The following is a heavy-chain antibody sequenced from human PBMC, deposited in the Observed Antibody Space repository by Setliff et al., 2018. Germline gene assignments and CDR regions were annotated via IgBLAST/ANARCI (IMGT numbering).Heavy chain of an antibody. Sequence: SETLSLTCNVSGDSISAAPIMAWIRQPPGKGLEFIGYVYYSGAAKYDPSLKSRVTMSVDTSKTQFSLKLSSVTAADTAVYYCASVPALGGMVGTHGIDYWGQGTLVTVSS. J-gene: IGHJ4*02. V-gene: IGHV4-59*08. CDR2: VYYSGAA. CDR3: ASVPALGGMVGTHGIDY. CDR1: GDSISAAP. D-gene: IGHD1-26*01.